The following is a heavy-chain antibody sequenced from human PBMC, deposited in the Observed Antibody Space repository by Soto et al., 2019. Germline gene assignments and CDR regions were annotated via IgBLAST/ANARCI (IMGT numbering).Heavy chain of an antibody. CDR1: GYGFTTYG. CDR3: ARGRYGDY. J-gene: IGHJ4*02. Sequence: QVHLVQSGAEVKKPGASVKVSCKGSGYGFTTYGITWVRQAPGQGLEWMAWISAHNGNTNYAQKLQGRVTVTRDTSTRAAYMELRSLRSDDTAVYYCARGRYGDYWGKGALVTASS. CDR2: ISAHNGNT. V-gene: IGHV1-18*01. D-gene: IGHD1-1*01.